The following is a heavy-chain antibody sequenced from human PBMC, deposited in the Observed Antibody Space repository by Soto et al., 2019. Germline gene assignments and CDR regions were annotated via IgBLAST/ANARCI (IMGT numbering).Heavy chain of an antibody. D-gene: IGHD4-17*01. V-gene: IGHV3-11*01. CDR2: ISSSGRTI. CDR1: GFTFSDYY. Sequence: GGSLRLSCAASGFTFSDYYMSWIRQAPGKGLEWVSYISSSGRTIYFADSVKGRFTISRDNAKNSLYLQMNSLRAEDTAVYYCAGFRGDYAGNDVFDIRGQGTMVTVSS. J-gene: IGHJ3*02. CDR3: AGFRGDYAGNDVFDI.